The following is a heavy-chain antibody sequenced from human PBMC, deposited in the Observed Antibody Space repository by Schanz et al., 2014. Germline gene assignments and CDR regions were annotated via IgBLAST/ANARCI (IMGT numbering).Heavy chain of an antibody. CDR1: GGSINNYH. Sequence: QVQLQESGPGQVRPSETLSLTCTVSGGSINNYHWSWIRQPPGMGLEWLGYIYSSGNTNYNPSLKRRVTISLDTSKNQFSLMLTSVAASDTAVYYCAKGRFGELSAFDIWGQGTMVTVSS. CDR2: IYSSGNT. J-gene: IGHJ3*02. V-gene: IGHV4-59*01. D-gene: IGHD3-10*01. CDR3: AKGRFGELSAFDI.